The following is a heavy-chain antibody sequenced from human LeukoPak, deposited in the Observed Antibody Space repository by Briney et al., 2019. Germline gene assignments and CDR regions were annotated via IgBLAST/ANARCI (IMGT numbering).Heavy chain of an antibody. CDR2: INPNDGDT. V-gene: IGHV1-2*02. Sequence: ASVKVSCKASGYTFTDYYMHWVRQAPGQGFEWMGWINPNDGDTNYAQKLQGRVTMTRDTSISTAHMEVSRLHSDDSSVYYCARASVLSCSSTAFPFDYWGQRILVTVSS. D-gene: IGHD2-2*01. CDR3: ARASVLSCSSTAFPFDY. CDR1: GYTFTDYY. J-gene: IGHJ4*02.